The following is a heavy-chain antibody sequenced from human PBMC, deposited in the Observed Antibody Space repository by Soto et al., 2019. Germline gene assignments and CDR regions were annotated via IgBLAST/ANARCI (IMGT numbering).Heavy chain of an antibody. J-gene: IGHJ4*02. D-gene: IGHD3-16*01. Sequence: PGGSLRLSCAASGFTFSSYALNWVRQAPGKGLEWVAEISGSGTTTYYAPSVKGRFIISSDSSKNTLYLQMYSLRAEDTAIYYCAKSLYELLSLGDFNCWGQGALATVSS. CDR3: AKSLYELLSLGDFNC. V-gene: IGHV3-23*01. CDR2: ISGSGTTT. CDR1: GFTFSSYA.